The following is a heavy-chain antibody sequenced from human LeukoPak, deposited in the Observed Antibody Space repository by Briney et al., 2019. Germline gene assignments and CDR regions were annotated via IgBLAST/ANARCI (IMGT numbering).Heavy chain of an antibody. CDR3: ARGRMVRGVTWWFDP. D-gene: IGHD3-10*01. J-gene: IGHJ5*02. Sequence: ASVKVSCKASGYTFTSYDINWVRQATGQRREWMGWMNPNSGNTGYAQKFQGRVTMTRNTSISTAYMELSSLRSEDTAVYYCARGRMVRGVTWWFDPWGQGTLVTVSS. CDR2: MNPNSGNT. CDR1: GYTFTSYD. V-gene: IGHV1-8*01.